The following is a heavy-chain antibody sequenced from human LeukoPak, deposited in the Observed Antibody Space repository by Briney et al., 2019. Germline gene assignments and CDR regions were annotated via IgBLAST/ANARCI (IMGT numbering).Heavy chain of an antibody. D-gene: IGHD6-13*01. V-gene: IGHV3-30*18. CDR1: GFTFSSYG. CDR3: AKTTASSSSSYYFDY. Sequence: GRAVRLSCAASGFTFSSYGMHWVGQAPGKGMEGVAVISYDGSNKYYADSVKGRLTISRDNSKNTLYLQMNSLRAEDTAVYYCAKTTASSSSSYYFDYWGQGTLVTVSS. CDR2: ISYDGSNK. J-gene: IGHJ4*02.